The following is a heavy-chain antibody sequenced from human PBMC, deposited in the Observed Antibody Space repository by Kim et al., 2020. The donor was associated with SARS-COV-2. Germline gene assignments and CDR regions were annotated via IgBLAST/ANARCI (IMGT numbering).Heavy chain of an antibody. V-gene: IGHV4-59*13. D-gene: IGHD5-12*01. CDR1: GDSINSYF. CDR3: SRLRGRKYYFAMDV. CDR2: VYYSGST. J-gene: IGHJ6*02. Sequence: SETLSLTCTVSGDSINSYFWSWIRQPPGKGPEWIAYVYYSGSTTYNPSLQSRVTISVDTSKNQFSLKLSSVTAADTAVYYCSRLRGRKYYFAMDVWGQGTTVTVSS.